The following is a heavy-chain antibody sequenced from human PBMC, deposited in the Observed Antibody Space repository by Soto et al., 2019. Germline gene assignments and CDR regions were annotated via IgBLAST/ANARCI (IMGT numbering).Heavy chain of an antibody. D-gene: IGHD3-22*01. CDR3: ARGPTDYYDNSGNYFLDY. Sequence: QVQLVQSGAEVKKPGASVKVSCKASGYTFTTYGMIWVRQAPGQGLDWMGWISTYNGNTKYAERLQGRVTMTTDTTTSTAYMELRSLISDDTAVYYCARGPTDYYDNSGNYFLDYWGQGTLVTVSS. J-gene: IGHJ4*02. CDR2: ISTYNGNT. V-gene: IGHV1-18*01. CDR1: GYTFTTYG.